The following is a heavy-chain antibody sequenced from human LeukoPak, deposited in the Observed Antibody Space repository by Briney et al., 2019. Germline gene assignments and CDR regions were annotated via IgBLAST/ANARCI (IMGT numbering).Heavy chain of an antibody. J-gene: IGHJ3*02. D-gene: IGHD6-19*01. V-gene: IGHV4-31*03. CDR1: GGSISSGGYY. CDR3: ARRESSGRNDAFDI. Sequence: PSQTLSLTCTVAGGSISSGGYYWGWIRQHPGKGLEWIGYIYYSGSTNYNPSLKSRFTISVDTSKNHFSPRLSSVTAADTAVYYCARRESSGRNDAFDIWGQGTMVTVSS. CDR2: IYYSGST.